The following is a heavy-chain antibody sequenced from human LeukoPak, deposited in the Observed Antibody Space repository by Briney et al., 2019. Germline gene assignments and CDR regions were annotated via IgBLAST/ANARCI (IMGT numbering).Heavy chain of an antibody. D-gene: IGHD3-10*01. V-gene: IGHV3-11*01. CDR1: GFTFTDYY. Sequence: GGSLRLSCTASGFTFTDYYRNWIRQAPGKGLEGISYISPNSETKYYAESVKGRFTISRDNAKISLYLQMNSLRAEDTAVYYCARDIGFTVVRGAMLYYYAMDVWGQGTTVTISS. CDR3: ARDIGFTVVRGAMLYYYAMDV. CDR2: ISPNSETK. J-gene: IGHJ6*02.